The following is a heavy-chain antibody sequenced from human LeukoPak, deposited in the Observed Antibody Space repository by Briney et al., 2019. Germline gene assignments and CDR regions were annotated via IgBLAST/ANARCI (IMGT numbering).Heavy chain of an antibody. Sequence: GGSLRLSCAASGFTFSSYAMSWVRQAPGKGLEWVSAISGSGGSTYYADSVKGRFTISRDNSKNTLYLQMNSLRAEDTAVYYCAEWEVGAPYGMDVWGQGTTVTVSS. V-gene: IGHV3-23*01. CDR1: GFTFSSYA. CDR3: AEWEVGAPYGMDV. D-gene: IGHD1-26*01. CDR2: ISGSGGST. J-gene: IGHJ6*02.